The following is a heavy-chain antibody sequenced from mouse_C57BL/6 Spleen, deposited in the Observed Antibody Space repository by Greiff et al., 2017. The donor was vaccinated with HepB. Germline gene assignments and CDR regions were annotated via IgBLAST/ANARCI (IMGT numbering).Heavy chain of an antibody. V-gene: IGHV1-52*01. CDR2: IDPSDSET. Sequence: VQLQQPGAELVRPGSSVKLSCEASGYTFTSYWMHWVKQRPIQGLEWIGNIDPSDSETHYNQKFKDKATLTVDKSSSTAYMQLSSLTSEDSAVYYCARSSYYYGSSYAWFAYWGQGTLVTVSA. CDR1: GYTFTSYW. D-gene: IGHD1-1*01. J-gene: IGHJ3*01. CDR3: ARSSYYYGSSYAWFAY.